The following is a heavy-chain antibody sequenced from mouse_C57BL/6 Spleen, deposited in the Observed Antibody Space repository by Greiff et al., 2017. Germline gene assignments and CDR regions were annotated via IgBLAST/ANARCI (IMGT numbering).Heavy chain of an antibody. Sequence: QVTLKVSGAGLLQPSPSLSLSCTSSGFSLSTFGMGVGWLRQPSGKGLEWLANIWWDDDKYYNPALKSRLTISKATSKNPVFLKIAHVDTADTATYYCARMAYGKEVYFDYWGQGTTLTVSS. CDR2: IWWDDDK. V-gene: IGHV8-8*01. D-gene: IGHD2-1*01. CDR1: GFSLSTFGMG. J-gene: IGHJ2*01. CDR3: ARMAYGKEVYFDY.